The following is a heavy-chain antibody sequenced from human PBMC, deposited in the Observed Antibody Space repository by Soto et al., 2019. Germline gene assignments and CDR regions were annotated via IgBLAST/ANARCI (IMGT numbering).Heavy chain of an antibody. CDR2: INPSGGST. CDR1: GYTFTSYY. CDR3: ARDLFGSSSGYSGCFDH. D-gene: IGHD3-22*01. V-gene: IGHV1-46*01. Sequence: EASVKVSCKASGYTFTSYYMHWVRQAPGQGLEWMGIINPSGGSTSYAQKFQGRVTMTRDTSTSTVYMELSSLRSEDTAVYYCARDLFGSSSGYSGCFDHWGQATLVTVSS. J-gene: IGHJ4*02.